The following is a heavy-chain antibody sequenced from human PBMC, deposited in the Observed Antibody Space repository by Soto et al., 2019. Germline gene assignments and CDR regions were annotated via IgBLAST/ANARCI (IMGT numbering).Heavy chain of an antibody. CDR2: IYYSGST. D-gene: IGHD3-22*01. CDR3: ARGYYDSSGYYHGWFDP. V-gene: IGHV4-59*08. Sequence: LSLTCTVSGGSISSYYWIWIRHPPGKGLEWIGYIYYSGSTYYNPSLKSRVTISVDTSKNQFSLKLSSVTAADTAVYYCARGYYDSSGYYHGWFDPWGQGTLVTVSS. J-gene: IGHJ5*02. CDR1: GGSISSYY.